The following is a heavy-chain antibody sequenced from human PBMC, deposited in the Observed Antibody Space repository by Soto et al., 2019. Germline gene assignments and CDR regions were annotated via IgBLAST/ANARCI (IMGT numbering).Heavy chain of an antibody. D-gene: IGHD6-19*01. J-gene: IGHJ1*01. Sequence: GGSLRLSCAASGFTFSSYGMHWVRQAPGKGLEWVTLIWYDGSNKYYADSVKGRFTISRDNSKNTLYLQMNSLRAEDTAVYYCARGPPPVAGIVSYFEHWGQGTLVTVSS. CDR3: ARGPPPVAGIVSYFEH. CDR2: IWYDGSNK. V-gene: IGHV3-33*01. CDR1: GFTFSSYG.